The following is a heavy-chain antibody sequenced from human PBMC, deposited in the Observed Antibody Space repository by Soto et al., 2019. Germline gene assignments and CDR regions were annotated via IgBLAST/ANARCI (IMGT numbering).Heavy chain of an antibody. CDR3: ARDMGVTTPNWFDP. J-gene: IGHJ5*02. V-gene: IGHV4-31*03. D-gene: IGHD4-17*01. CDR1: GGSISSGGYY. CDR2: IYYSGST. Sequence: QVQLQESGPGLVKPSQTLSLTCTVSGGSISSGGYYWSWIRQHPGKGLEWIGYIYYSGSTYYNPSLKSRVTIPVDTSKNQFSLKLSSVTAADTAVYYCARDMGVTTPNWFDPWGQGTLVTVSS.